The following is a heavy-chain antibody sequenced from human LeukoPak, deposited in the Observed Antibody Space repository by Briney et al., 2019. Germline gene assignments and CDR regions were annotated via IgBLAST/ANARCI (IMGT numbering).Heavy chain of an antibody. CDR3: ARSYYYDSSGYSEPYYFDY. CDR2: IYYSGST. V-gene: IGHV4-59*08. CDR1: GGSISSYY. J-gene: IGHJ4*02. D-gene: IGHD3-22*01. Sequence: SETLSLTCTVSGGSISSYYWSWIRQPPGKALEWIGYIYYSGSTNYNPSLKSRVTISVDTSKNQFSLKLSSVTAADTAVYYCARSYYYDSSGYSEPYYFDYWGKGTLVTVSS.